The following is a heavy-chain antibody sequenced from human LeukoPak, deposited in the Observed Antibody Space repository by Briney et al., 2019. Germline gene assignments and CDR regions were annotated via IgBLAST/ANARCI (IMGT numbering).Heavy chain of an antibody. CDR3: ARGDSSSWFYGDY. CDR1: GGTFSSYA. J-gene: IGHJ4*02. D-gene: IGHD6-13*01. Sequence: VASVKVSCKASGGTFSSYAISWVRQAPGQGLEWMGGIIPTFGTANYAQKFQGRVTITADKSTSTAYMELSSLRSEDTAVYYCARGDSSSWFYGDYWGQGTLVTVSS. V-gene: IGHV1-69*06. CDR2: IIPTFGTA.